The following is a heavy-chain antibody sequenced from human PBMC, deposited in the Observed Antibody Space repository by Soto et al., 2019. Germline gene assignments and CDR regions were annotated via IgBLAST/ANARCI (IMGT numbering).Heavy chain of an antibody. CDR3: AREITGTTSFDY. CDR1: GYTFTGYY. V-gene: IGHV1-2*04. CDR2: INPNSGGT. J-gene: IGHJ4*02. D-gene: IGHD1-20*01. Sequence: SVEVSVKASGYTFTGYYMHWVRQAPGQGLEWMGWINPNSGGTNYAQKFQGWVTMTRGTSISTAYMELSRLRSDDTAVYYCAREITGTTSFDYWGQGTLVTVSS.